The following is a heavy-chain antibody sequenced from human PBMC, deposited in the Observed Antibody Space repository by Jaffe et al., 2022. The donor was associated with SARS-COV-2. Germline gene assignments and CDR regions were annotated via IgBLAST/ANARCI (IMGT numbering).Heavy chain of an antibody. CDR1: GGSISSNTY. Sequence: QLQLQESGPGLVKPSETLSLTCTVSGGSISSNTYWGWIRQPPGKGLEWIGTIHYSASTHYNPSLKSRVTISIDTSKNQFSLALSSVTAADTAVYYCARIVVVPNDAFDLWGQGTVVTVSS. CDR2: IHYSAST. CDR3: ARIVVVPNDAFDL. J-gene: IGHJ3*01. D-gene: IGHD2-15*01. V-gene: IGHV4-39*01.